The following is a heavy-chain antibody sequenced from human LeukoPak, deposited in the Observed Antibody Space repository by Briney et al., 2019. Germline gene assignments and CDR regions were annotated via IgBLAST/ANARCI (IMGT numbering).Heavy chain of an antibody. CDR2: IYSGGST. V-gene: IGHV3-66*01. CDR3: ARSREDYGDPMDV. D-gene: IGHD4-17*01. Sequence: GGSLRLSCAASGFTFSSYSMSWVRQAPGKGLEWVSVIYSGGSTYYTDSVQGRFTISRDNSKNTLYLQMNSLRAEDTAVYYCARSREDYGDPMDVWGQGTTVTVSS. J-gene: IGHJ6*02. CDR1: GFTFSSYS.